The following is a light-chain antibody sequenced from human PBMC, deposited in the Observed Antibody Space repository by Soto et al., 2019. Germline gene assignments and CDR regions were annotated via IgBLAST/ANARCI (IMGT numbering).Light chain of an antibody. CDR1: QSVSSN. CDR3: QQYDDWLRLT. J-gene: IGKJ4*01. CDR2: GAS. Sequence: VMTQSPATLSVSPGESATLSCRASQSVSSNLAWHQQKPGQAPRLLIFGASSRATGIPARFSGSGSGTEFNLTISSLQSEDFAVYFCQQYDDWLRLTFGGGTKVDI. V-gene: IGKV3D-15*01.